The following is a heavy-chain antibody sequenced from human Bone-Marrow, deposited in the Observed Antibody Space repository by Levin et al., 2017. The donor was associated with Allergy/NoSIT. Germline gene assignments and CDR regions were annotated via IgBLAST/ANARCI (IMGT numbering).Heavy chain of an antibody. CDR2: IYLSGST. CDR1: GGFISSGGYS. CDR3: ARVAGYSFGYYFDH. Sequence: PSETLSLTCAVSGGFISSGGYSWSWIRQPPGKGLEWIGNIYLSGSTNDNPSLKSRVTISVDRSKNQFSLKLSSVTAADTAVYYCARVAGYSFGYYFDHWGQGTLVTVSS. V-gene: IGHV4-30-2*01. J-gene: IGHJ4*02. D-gene: IGHD5-18*01.